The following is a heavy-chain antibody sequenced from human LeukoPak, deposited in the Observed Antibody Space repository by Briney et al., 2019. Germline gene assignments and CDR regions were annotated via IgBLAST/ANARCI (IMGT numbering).Heavy chain of an antibody. CDR1: GGSISRYY. V-gene: IGHV4-59*01. J-gene: IGHJ4*02. D-gene: IGHD3-22*01. CDR2: VYYSGST. CDR3: ARGDYYDTFDY. Sequence: SETLSLTCTVSGGSISRYYCSWIRQPPGKGLEWIGYVYYSGSTNYNPSLKSRVTISVDTSKNQFSLKLSSVTAADTAVYYCARGDYYDTFDYWGQGTLVTVSS.